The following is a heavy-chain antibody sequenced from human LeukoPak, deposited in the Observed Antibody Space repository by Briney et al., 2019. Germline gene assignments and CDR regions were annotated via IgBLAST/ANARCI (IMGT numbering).Heavy chain of an antibody. CDR2: ISDDGSIT. Sequence: GGSLRLSCAASGFTFSRDWMHWVRQAPGKGLVWVSRISDDGSITTYADSVQGRFTISRDNSNNTLYLQMNSLRAEDTAVYYCAKLGGQELHNYYVAVCGKGTTVAVSS. J-gene: IGHJ6*03. CDR3: AKLGGQELHNYYVAV. D-gene: IGHD3-16*01. V-gene: IGHV3-74*03. CDR1: GFTFSRDW.